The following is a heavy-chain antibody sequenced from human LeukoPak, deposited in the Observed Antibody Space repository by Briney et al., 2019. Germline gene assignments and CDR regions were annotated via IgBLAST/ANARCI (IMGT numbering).Heavy chain of an antibody. CDR1: GGSFSGYY. CDR3: ARQSIWFGPYYMDV. D-gene: IGHD3-10*01. V-gene: IGHV4-34*01. J-gene: IGHJ6*03. Sequence: SETLSLTCAVYGGSFSGYYWSWIRQPPGKGLEWIGEINHSGSTNYNPSLKSRVTISVDTSKNQFSLKLSSVAAADTAVYYCARQSIWFGPYYMDVWGKGTTVTISS. CDR2: INHSGST.